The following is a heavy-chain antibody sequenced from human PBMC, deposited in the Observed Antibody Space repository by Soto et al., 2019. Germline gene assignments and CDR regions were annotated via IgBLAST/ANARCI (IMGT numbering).Heavy chain of an antibody. Sequence: ASVKVSCKASGYTFTSYGISWVRQAPGQGLEWMGWISAYNGNTNYAQKLQGRVTMTTDTSTSTAYMELRSLRSDDTAVYYCARDPGYSGYDGSFDYWGQGTLVTVSS. V-gene: IGHV1-18*01. CDR3: ARDPGYSGYDGSFDY. J-gene: IGHJ4*02. CDR2: ISAYNGNT. CDR1: GYTFTSYG. D-gene: IGHD5-12*01.